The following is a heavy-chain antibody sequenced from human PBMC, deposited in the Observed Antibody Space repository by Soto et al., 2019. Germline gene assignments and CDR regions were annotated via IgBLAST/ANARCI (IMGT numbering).Heavy chain of an antibody. CDR1: GGTFSSYT. CDR3: ARLAKHNQGYFDY. CDR2: IIPILGIA. V-gene: IGHV1-69*02. Sequence: QVQLVQSGAEVKKPGSSVKVSCKASGGTFSSYTISWVRQAPGQGLEWMGRIIPILGIANYAQKFQGRVTITADKSTSTAYMELSSLRSEDTAVYYCARLAKHNQGYFDYWGQGTLVTVSS. J-gene: IGHJ4*02. D-gene: IGHD5-12*01.